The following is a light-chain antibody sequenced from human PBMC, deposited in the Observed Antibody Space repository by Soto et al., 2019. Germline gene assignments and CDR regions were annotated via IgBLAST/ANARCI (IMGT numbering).Light chain of an antibody. J-gene: IGLJ1*01. CDR2: DVS. Sequence: QSVLTQPASGSGSPGQSITISCTGTSSEVGGYNYVSWYQQHPGKAPKLMIYDVSNRPSGVSNRFSGSKSGNTASLTISGLQSEDEADYYCSSYTSSSTRVFGTGTKVTVL. CDR3: SSYTSSSTRV. CDR1: SSEVGGYNY. V-gene: IGLV2-14*01.